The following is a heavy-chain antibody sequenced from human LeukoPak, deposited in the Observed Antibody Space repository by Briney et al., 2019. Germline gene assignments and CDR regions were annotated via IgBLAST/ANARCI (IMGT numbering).Heavy chain of an antibody. CDR1: GFTFSGYG. D-gene: IGHD2-15*01. CDR2: ISYDGSNK. CDR3: AKDLGPLGYCSGGSCSDAFDI. V-gene: IGHV3-30*18. Sequence: GGSLRLSCAASGFTFSGYGMHWVRQAPGKGLEWVAVISYDGSNKYYADSVKGRFTISRDNSKNTLYLQMNSLRAEDTAVYYCAKDLGPLGYCSGGSCSDAFDIWGQGTMVTVSS. J-gene: IGHJ3*02.